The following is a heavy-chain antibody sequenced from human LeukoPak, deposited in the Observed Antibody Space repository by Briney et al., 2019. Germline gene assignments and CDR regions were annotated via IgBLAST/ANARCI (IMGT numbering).Heavy chain of an antibody. CDR1: GYTFTSYG. D-gene: IGHD4-23*01. Sequence: GASVKVSCKASGYTFTSYGISWVRQAPGQGLEWMGWISAYNGNTNYAQKLQGRVTMTTDTSTSTAYMELRSLRSDDTAVYYCARDSDYYGGKGGYFDYWGQGTLVTVSS. CDR3: ARDSDYYGGKGGYFDY. J-gene: IGHJ4*02. CDR2: ISAYNGNT. V-gene: IGHV1-18*01.